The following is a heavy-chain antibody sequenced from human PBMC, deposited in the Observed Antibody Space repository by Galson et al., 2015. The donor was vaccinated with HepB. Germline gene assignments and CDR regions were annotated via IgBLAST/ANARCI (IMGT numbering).Heavy chain of an antibody. D-gene: IGHD3-10*01. CDR2: IYYSGST. Sequence: TLSLTCTVSGGSVGSGSYYWSWIRQPPGKGLEWIGYIYYSGSTNYNPSLKSRVTISVDTSKNQFSLKLSSVTAADTAVYYCARYYYGVSFDPWGQGTLVTVSS. V-gene: IGHV4-61*01. CDR1: GGSVGSGSYY. J-gene: IGHJ5*02. CDR3: ARYYYGVSFDP.